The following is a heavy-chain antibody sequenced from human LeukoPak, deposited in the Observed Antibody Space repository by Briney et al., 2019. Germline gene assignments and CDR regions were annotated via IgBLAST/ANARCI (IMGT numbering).Heavy chain of an antibody. Sequence: SETLSLTCAVYGGSFSGYYWSWIRQPPGKGLEWIGEINHSGSTNYNPSLKSRVTISVDTSKNQFSLKLSSVTAADTVVYYCARVVDCRLCRLSTPYYYYGMDVWGQGTTVTVSS. CDR1: GGSFSGYY. D-gene: IGHD2-8*02. V-gene: IGHV4-34*01. CDR2: INHSGST. J-gene: IGHJ6*02. CDR3: ARVVDCRLCRLSTPYYYYGMDV.